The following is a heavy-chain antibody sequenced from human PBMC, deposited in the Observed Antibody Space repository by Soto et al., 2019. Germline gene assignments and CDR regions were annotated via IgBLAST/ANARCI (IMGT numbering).Heavy chain of an antibody. CDR3: ARDRSITYYYGSGSYYKDWYFDY. D-gene: IGHD3-10*01. J-gene: IGHJ4*02. CDR1: GGSISSSNW. V-gene: IGHV4-4*02. CDR2: IYHSGST. Sequence: KASETLSLTCAVSGGSISSSNWWSWVRQPPGKGLEWIGEIYHSGSTNYNPSLKSRVTISVDKSKNQFSLKLSSVTAADTVVYYCARDRSITYYYGSGSYYKDWYFDYWGQGTLVTVSS.